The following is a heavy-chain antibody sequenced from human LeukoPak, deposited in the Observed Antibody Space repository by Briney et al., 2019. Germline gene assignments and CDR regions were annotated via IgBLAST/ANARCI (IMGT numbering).Heavy chain of an antibody. V-gene: IGHV4-34*01. CDR3: ASYRGPHYYDSSGYYYPY. CDR2: INHSGST. Sequence: SETLSLTCAVYGGSFSGYYWRWIRQPPGKGLEWIGEINHSGSTNYNPSLKSRVTISVDTSKNQFSLKLSSVTAADTAVYYCASYRGPHYYDSSGYYYPYWGQGTLVTVSS. D-gene: IGHD3-22*01. J-gene: IGHJ4*02. CDR1: GGSFSGYY.